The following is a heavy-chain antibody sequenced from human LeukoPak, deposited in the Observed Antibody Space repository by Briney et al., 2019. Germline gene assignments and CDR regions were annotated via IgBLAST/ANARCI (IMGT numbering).Heavy chain of an antibody. D-gene: IGHD6-13*01. CDR1: GGSFSGYY. CDR2: INHSGST. V-gene: IGHV4-34*01. Sequence: PSETLSLTCAVYGGSFSGYYWSWIRQPPGKGLEWIGEINHSGSTNYNPSLKSRVTISGDTSKNQLSLKLSSVTAADTAVYYCARRRDSSSWYEEDYWGQGTLVTVSS. J-gene: IGHJ4*02. CDR3: ARRRDSSSWYEEDY.